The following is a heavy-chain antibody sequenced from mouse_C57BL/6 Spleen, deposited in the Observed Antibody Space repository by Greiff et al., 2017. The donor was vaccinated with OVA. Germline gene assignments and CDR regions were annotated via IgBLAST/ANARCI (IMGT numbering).Heavy chain of an antibody. CDR2: INPSTGGT. Sequence: VQLQQSGPELVKPGASVKISCKASGYSFTGYYMNWVKQSPEKSLEWIGEINPSTGGTTYNQKFKAKATLTVDKSSSTAYMQLKGLTSEDSAVYYCARPGPYYFDYWGQGTTLTVSS. J-gene: IGHJ2*01. CDR3: ARPGPYYFDY. D-gene: IGHD3-3*01. CDR1: GYSFTGYY. V-gene: IGHV1-42*01.